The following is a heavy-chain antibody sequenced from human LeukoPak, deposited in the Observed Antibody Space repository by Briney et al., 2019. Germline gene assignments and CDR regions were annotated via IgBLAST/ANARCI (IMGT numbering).Heavy chain of an antibody. V-gene: IGHV1-2*02. D-gene: IGHD3-16*01. Sequence: ASVKVSCKASGYTFTGYYMHWVRQAPGQGLEWMGWINPNSGGTNYAQKFQGRVTMTRDTSISTAYMELSRLRSDDTAVYYCARARAYYDYVWGVYWGQGTLVTVSS. CDR3: ARARAYYDYVWGVY. CDR1: GYTFTGYY. J-gene: IGHJ4*02. CDR2: INPNSGGT.